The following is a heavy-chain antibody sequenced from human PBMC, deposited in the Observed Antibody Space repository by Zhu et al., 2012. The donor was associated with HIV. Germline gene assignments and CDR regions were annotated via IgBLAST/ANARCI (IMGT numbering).Heavy chain of an antibody. J-gene: IGHJ3*02. CDR3: AFPKYYYGSGSYSERPDAFDI. Sequence: EVQLVESGGGLVQPGGSLRLSCAASGFTFSSYWMHWVRQAPGKGLVWVSRINSDGSSTSYADSVKGRFTISRDNAKNTLYLQMNSLRAEDTAVYYCAFPKYYYGSGSYSERPDAFDIWGQGTMVTVXS. CDR1: GFTFSSYW. V-gene: IGHV3-74*01. CDR2: INSDGSST. D-gene: IGHD3-10*01.